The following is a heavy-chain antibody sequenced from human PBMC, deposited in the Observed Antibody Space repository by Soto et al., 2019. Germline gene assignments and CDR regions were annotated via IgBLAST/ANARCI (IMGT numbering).Heavy chain of an antibody. V-gene: IGHV1-69*02. CDR2: IIPILGIA. CDR1: GGTFSSYT. J-gene: IGHJ6*03. D-gene: IGHD2-2*01. Sequence: QVQLVQSGAEVKKPGSSVKVSCKASGGTFSSYTISWVRQAPGQGLEWMGRIIPILGIANYAQKFQGRVTITADKSTSTAYMELSRLRSEDTAVYYCARALCSSTSCYAATYYYYYYMDVWGKGTTVTVSS. CDR3: ARALCSSTSCYAATYYYYYYMDV.